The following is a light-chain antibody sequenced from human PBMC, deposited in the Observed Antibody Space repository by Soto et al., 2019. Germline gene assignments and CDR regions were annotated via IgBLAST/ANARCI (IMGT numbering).Light chain of an antibody. CDR1: QSIRSY. CDR3: QQTSSTPP. Sequence: DIQLTQSPSSLSASVGDRVTITCRASQSIRSYLNWYQQKPGKAPKLLIYAASSLQTGVSSRFSGSGSGTDFTLTISNLQPEDFATYYCQQTSSTPPFGGGSNVDI. J-gene: IGKJ4*01. CDR2: AAS. V-gene: IGKV1-39*01.